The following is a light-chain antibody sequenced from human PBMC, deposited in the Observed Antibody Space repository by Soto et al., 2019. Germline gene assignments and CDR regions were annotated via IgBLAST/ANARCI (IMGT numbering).Light chain of an antibody. CDR3: AACDDSLSGPV. J-gene: IGLJ1*01. CDR1: SSNLGSNY. CDR2: RNN. V-gene: IGLV1-47*01. Sequence: QSVLTQPPSASGTPGQRVTISCSGSSSNLGSNYVYWYQQLPGTAPKLLIYRNNQRPSGVTDRFSGSKSGTSAALAISGLRSEDEADYYCAACDDSLSGPVFGTGTKLTVL.